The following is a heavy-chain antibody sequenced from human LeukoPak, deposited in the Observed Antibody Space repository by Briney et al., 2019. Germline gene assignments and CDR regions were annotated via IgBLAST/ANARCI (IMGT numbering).Heavy chain of an antibody. CDR3: ARDALDGSLTVDY. Sequence: GASVRVSRKASGYTFSASLLHWVRQAPGQPLEWMGWINPNSGGTNYAQKFQGRVTMTRDTSISTAYMELSRLRSDDTAVYYCARDALDGSLTVDYWGQGTLVTVSS. J-gene: IGHJ4*02. D-gene: IGHD1-26*01. CDR2: INPNSGGT. CDR1: GYTFSASL. V-gene: IGHV1-2*02.